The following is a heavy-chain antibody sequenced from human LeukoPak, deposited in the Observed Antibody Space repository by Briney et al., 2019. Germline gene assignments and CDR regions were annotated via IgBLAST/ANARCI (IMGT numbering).Heavy chain of an antibody. Sequence: GGSLRLSCAASGFTFSSYAMSWVRQAPGKGPEWVSSINSSGGRTYYADSVKGRFTISRDNSKNTLYLQMNSLRAEDTAVYYCARDQQLVPYYFDYWGQGTLVTVSS. CDR3: ARDQQLVPYYFDY. V-gene: IGHV3-23*01. D-gene: IGHD6-6*01. CDR1: GFTFSSYA. J-gene: IGHJ4*02. CDR2: INSSGGRT.